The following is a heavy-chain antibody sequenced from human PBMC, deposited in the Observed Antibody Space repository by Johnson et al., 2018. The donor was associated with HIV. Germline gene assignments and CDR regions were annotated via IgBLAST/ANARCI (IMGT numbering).Heavy chain of an antibody. Sequence: VQLVESGGGVVQPGGSLRLSCAASGFTVSSNYMSWVRQAPGKGLEWVSVIYSGGSTYYADSVKGRFTISRDNSKNTLYLQMNSLRAEDTAVYYCARDQGGNHNAFDIWGQGTMVTVSA. V-gene: IGHV3-53*01. CDR1: GFTVSSNY. J-gene: IGHJ3*02. D-gene: IGHD1-14*01. CDR2: IYSGGST. CDR3: ARDQGGNHNAFDI.